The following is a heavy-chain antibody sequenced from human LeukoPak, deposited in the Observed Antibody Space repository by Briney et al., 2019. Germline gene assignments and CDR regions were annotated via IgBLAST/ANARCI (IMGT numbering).Heavy chain of an antibody. V-gene: IGHV1-2*02. CDR1: GYTFSGYY. J-gene: IGHJ4*02. CDR2: INPNSGGT. CDR3: ARDPAVGYTSGWPDY. Sequence: ASVKVSCKASGYTFSGYYMHWVRQAPGQGLEWMGWINPNSGGTNYAQKFQGRVTMTRDTSISTAYMELSRLRSDDTAVYHCARDPAVGYTSGWPDYWGQGTLVTVSS. D-gene: IGHD6-19*01.